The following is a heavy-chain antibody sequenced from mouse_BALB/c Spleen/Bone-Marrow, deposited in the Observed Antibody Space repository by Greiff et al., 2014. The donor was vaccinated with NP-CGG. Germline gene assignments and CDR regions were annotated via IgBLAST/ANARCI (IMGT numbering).Heavy chain of an antibody. CDR2: IYPGDGDT. CDR3: ARSLYYGSSYPLYAMDY. V-gene: IGHV1-80*01. J-gene: IGHJ4*01. D-gene: IGHD1-1*01. CDR1: GYAFSSYW. Sequence: VQLQQSGADLVRPGSSVKISCKASGYAFSSYWMNWVKQRPGQGLEWIGQIYPGDGDTNYNGKFKGKATLTADKSSSTAYMQLSSLTSEDSAVYFCARSLYYGSSYPLYAMDYWGQGTSVTVFS.